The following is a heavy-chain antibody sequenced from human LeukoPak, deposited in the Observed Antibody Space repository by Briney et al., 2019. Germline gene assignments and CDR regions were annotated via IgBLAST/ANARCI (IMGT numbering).Heavy chain of an antibody. D-gene: IGHD1-26*01. Sequence: ASVKVSCKASGGTFSRFAVSWVRQAPGQGLERMGGIIPIFGTANYAQKFQGRVTITADESTSTAYMELSSLRSEDTAVYYCARVSSGSYPNWFDPWGQGTLVTVSS. CDR2: IIPIFGTA. CDR1: GGTFSRFA. CDR3: ARVSSGSYPNWFDP. V-gene: IGHV1-69*13. J-gene: IGHJ5*02.